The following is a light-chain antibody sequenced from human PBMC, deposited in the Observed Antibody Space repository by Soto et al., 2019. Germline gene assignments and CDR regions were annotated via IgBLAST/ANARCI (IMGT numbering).Light chain of an antibody. CDR1: SSDVGGYNY. J-gene: IGLJ3*02. CDR3: SSFTSSSTLRV. V-gene: IGLV2-14*01. CDR2: EVN. Sequence: QSALTQPASVSGSPGQSITIPCTGTSSDVGGYNYVSWYQQHPGKAPKLMTYEVNNRPSGVSIRFSGSKSGNTASLTISGLQAEDEGYYYCSSFTSSSTLRVFGGGTKLTVL.